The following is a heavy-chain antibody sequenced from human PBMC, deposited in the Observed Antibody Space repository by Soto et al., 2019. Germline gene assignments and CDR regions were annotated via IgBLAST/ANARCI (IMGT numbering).Heavy chain of an antibody. V-gene: IGHV3-33*01. CDR3: AGISSTSQLDI. J-gene: IGHJ3*02. Sequence: QVKLVESGGGVVQPGRSLRLSCAASGFTFSSYGMHWVRQAPGKGLEWVAVIWYDGSNKYYADSVKGRFTISRDNSKNTLYLQMNSLRAEDTAVYYCAGISSTSQLDIWGQGTMVTVSS. CDR2: IWYDGSNK. CDR1: GFTFSSYG. D-gene: IGHD2-2*01.